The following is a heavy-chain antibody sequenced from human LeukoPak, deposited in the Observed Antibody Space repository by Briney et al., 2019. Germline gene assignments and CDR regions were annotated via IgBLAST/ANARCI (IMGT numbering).Heavy chain of an antibody. CDR1: GFTFSSYA. J-gene: IGHJ4*02. Sequence: HTGGSLRLSCAASGFTFSSYAMSWVRQAPGKGLEWVSAISGSGGSTYYADSVKGRFTISRDNSKNMLYLQMNSLRAEDTAVYYCAKVLSYYYGSGSYQAFWGQGTLVTVSS. V-gene: IGHV3-23*01. CDR2: ISGSGGST. D-gene: IGHD3-10*01. CDR3: AKVLSYYYGSGSYQAF.